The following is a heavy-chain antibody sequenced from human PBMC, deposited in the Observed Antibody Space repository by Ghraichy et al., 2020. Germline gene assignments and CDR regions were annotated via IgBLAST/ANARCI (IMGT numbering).Heavy chain of an antibody. Sequence: GGSLRLSCTGSGFTFNDDWMTWVRQAPGKGLEWVANINQDGSKKNYVGAVNGRFTISRTNAERSVYLQMSSLRADDTARYYCVRASYNDQGSWGQGTLVTVSS. J-gene: IGHJ5*02. CDR2: INQDGSKK. V-gene: IGHV3-7*01. CDR1: GFTFNDDW. D-gene: IGHD5-24*01. CDR3: VRASYNDQGS.